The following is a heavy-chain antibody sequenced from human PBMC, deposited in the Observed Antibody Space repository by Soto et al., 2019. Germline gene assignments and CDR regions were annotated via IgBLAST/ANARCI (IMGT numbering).Heavy chain of an antibody. CDR1: GGTFSSYA. CDR2: IIPIFGTA. Sequence: ASVKVSCKASGGTFSSYAISWVRQAPGQGLEWMGGIIPIFGTANYAQKFQGRVTITADKSTSTAYMELSSLRSEDTAVYYCARLHPNPYYDILNGYYASVEAYYGIDVWGQGTTVTVYS. CDR3: ARLHPNPYYDILNGYYASVEAYYGIDV. J-gene: IGHJ6*02. D-gene: IGHD3-9*01. V-gene: IGHV1-69*06.